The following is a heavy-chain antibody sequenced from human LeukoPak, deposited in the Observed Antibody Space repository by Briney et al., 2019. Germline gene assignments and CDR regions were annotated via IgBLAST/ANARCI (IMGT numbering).Heavy chain of an antibody. D-gene: IGHD2-2*02. CDR2: TYYSGST. CDR1: GGSISSSSYY. J-gene: IGHJ3*02. Sequence: SETLSLTCTVSGGSISSSSYYWGWIRQPPGKGLEWIGSTYYSGSTYYNPSLKSRVTMSVDTSKNQFSLKLSSVTAADTAVYYCARQSGYRAGMGAFDIWGQGTMVTVSS. CDR3: ARQSGYRAGMGAFDI. V-gene: IGHV4-39*07.